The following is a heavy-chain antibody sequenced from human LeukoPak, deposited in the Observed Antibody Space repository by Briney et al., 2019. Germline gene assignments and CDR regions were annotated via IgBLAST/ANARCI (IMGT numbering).Heavy chain of an antibody. CDR1: GFTFSSYA. D-gene: IGHD1-14*01. CDR3: TRDPTDSYNTDY. J-gene: IGHJ4*02. Sequence: GGSLRLSCAASGFTFSSYAMSWVRQAPGKGLERVSAISGSGGSTYYADSVKGRFSISRDNSKNTVYLQMDSLRAEDTAVYYCTRDPTDSYNTDYWGQGTLVTVSS. V-gene: IGHV3-23*01. CDR2: ISGSGGST.